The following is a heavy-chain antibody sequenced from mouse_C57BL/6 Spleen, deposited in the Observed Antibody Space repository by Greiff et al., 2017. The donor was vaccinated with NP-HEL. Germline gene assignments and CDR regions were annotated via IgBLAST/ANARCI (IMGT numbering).Heavy chain of an antibody. J-gene: IGHJ2*01. Sequence: EVQGVESGGGLVQPGGSMKLSCVASGFTFSNYWMNWVRQSPEKGLEWVAQIRLKSDNYATHYAESVKGRFTISRDDSKSSVYLQMNNLRAEDTGIYYCTAFYYYGSSYYFDYWGQGTTLTVSS. D-gene: IGHD1-1*01. V-gene: IGHV6-3*01. CDR2: IRLKSDNYAT. CDR3: TAFYYYGSSYYFDY. CDR1: GFTFSNYW.